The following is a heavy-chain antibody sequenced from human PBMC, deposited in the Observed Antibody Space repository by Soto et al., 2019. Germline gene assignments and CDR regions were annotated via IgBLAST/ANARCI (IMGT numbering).Heavy chain of an antibody. CDR1: GFTFSYYW. Sequence: EVQLVESGGGLVQPGESLRLSCAASGFTFSYYWMHWVRQAPGKGLVWVSRIHSDGSSTTYADSVKGRFSISRDNARNTVYLQMNSLRAEETAVYYCARGDRGAFDLWGQGTVLTGSA. CDR3: ARGDRGAFDL. V-gene: IGHV3-74*01. J-gene: IGHJ3*01. CDR2: IHSDGSST. D-gene: IGHD1-26*01.